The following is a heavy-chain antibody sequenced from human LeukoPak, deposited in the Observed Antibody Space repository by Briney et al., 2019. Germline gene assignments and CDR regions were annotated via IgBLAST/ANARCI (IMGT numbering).Heavy chain of an antibody. CDR3: ARQRNIESAGSDYYGMDV. D-gene: IGHD6-13*01. CDR2: IYGGESDT. V-gene: IGHV5-51*01. CDR1: GYNFTSYW. J-gene: IGHJ6*04. Sequence: GASLQISCKGSGYNFTSYWIGWVRQMPGKGLEWMGIIYGGESDTRYSPSFEGQVTISADKSISTAYLQWSSLKASDTAIYYCARQRNIESAGSDYYGMDVWGKGTTVTVSS.